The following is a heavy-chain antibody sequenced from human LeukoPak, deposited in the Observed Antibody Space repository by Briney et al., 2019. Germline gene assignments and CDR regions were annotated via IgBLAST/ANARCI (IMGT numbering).Heavy chain of an antibody. CDR3: ARDLPSYGSGTFDY. CDR1: GFTFSSYE. J-gene: IGHJ4*02. CDR2: ISSSGSTI. D-gene: IGHD3-10*01. Sequence: GGSLRLSCAASGFTFSSYEMNWVRQAPGTGLEGVSYISSSGSTIYYAHSVKGRFTISRDNAKNSLYLQMNSLRAEDTAVYYCARDLPSYGSGTFDYWGQGTLVTVSS. V-gene: IGHV3-48*03.